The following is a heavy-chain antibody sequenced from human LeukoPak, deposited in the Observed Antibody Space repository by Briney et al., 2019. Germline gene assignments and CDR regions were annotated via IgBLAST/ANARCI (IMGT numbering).Heavy chain of an antibody. D-gene: IGHD6-13*01. Sequence: SVTVSLKCSGCTFSRYAISWVRQAPGQGLEWVGGIIPICGKAKYAQKSQGRVTDTTDESTSTAYMELSSLRSGDTAVYYCATENRFSRTDWFDPWGQGTLVTVSS. CDR3: ATENRFSRTDWFDP. CDR2: IIPICGKA. V-gene: IGHV1-69*05. CDR1: GCTFSRYA. J-gene: IGHJ5*02.